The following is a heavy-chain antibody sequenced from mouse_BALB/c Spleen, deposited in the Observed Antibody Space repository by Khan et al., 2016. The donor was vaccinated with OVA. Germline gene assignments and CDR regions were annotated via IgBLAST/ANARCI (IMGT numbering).Heavy chain of an antibody. J-gene: IGHJ3*01. CDR2: ISYSGST. CDR1: GYSITSDYA. CDR3: ARLGPGFTY. D-gene: IGHD4-1*01. V-gene: IGHV3-2*02. Sequence: EVKLEESGPGLVKPSQSLSLTCTVTGYSITSDYAWNWIRQFPGNKLEWMGYISYSGSTSYNPSLKSRISITRDTSKNQFFLQLNSVTTEDTATYYCARLGPGFTYWGQGTLVTVSA.